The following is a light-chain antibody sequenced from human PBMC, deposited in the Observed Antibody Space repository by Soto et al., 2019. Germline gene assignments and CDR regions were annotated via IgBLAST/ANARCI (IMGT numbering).Light chain of an antibody. V-gene: IGLV2-14*01. CDR3: SSYTSSSTLYV. CDR1: SSDVASYNY. J-gene: IGLJ1*01. CDR2: EVF. Sequence: QSVLTQPASVPGSPGQSITISCTATSSDVASYNYVSWYQQHPGKAPKLMIFEVFNRPSGISNRFSGSKSGNTASLTISGLQAGDEADYFCSSYTSSSTLYVFGTGTKVTVL.